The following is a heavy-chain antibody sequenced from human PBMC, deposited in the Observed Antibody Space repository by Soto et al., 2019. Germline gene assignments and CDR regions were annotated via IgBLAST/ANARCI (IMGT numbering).Heavy chain of an antibody. J-gene: IGHJ4*02. CDR1: DGSMRNYF. Sequence: SETLSLTCTVSDGSMRNYFWTWIRQPPGKGLEWIGYIHYSGTTSFFPSYNPSLRSRVTISEDTSKNQFSLKLLSVTTADTAVYFCAAGEASSRNLAPYYLAFWGQGTLVTVSA. D-gene: IGHD6-13*01. CDR2: IHYSGTT. CDR3: AAGEASSRNLAPYYLAF. V-gene: IGHV4-59*01.